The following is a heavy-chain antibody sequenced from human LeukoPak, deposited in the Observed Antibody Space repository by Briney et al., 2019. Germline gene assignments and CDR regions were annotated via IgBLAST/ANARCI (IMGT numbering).Heavy chain of an antibody. CDR3: AKSAGYSSGFDY. D-gene: IGHD6-19*01. CDR1: GFTFSRYG. CDR2: ISYDGRNK. Sequence: GGSLRLSCAASGFTFSRYGMHWVRQAPGKGLEWVAVISYDGRNKYYADSVKGRFTISRDNSKNTLYLQMNSLRVGDTAVYYCAKSAGYSSGFDYWGQGTLVTVSS. V-gene: IGHV3-30*18. J-gene: IGHJ4*02.